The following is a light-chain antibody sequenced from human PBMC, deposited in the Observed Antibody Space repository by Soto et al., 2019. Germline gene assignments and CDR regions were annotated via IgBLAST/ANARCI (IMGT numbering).Light chain of an antibody. J-gene: IGLJ2*01. CDR1: NIGGKS. CDR3: HVWDSTSDQDL. Sequence: SYELTQPPSVSVAPGKTARITCGGNNIGGKSVHWYQQKPGQAPVMVIRYDTDRPSGISDRFSGTNSGNTATLTIRMVEAGDEADYYCHVWDSTSDQDLFGSGTKLTVL. CDR2: YDT. V-gene: IGLV3-21*01.